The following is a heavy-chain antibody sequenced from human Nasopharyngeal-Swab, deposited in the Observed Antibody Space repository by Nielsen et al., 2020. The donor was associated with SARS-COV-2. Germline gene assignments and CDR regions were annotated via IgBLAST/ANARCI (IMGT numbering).Heavy chain of an antibody. CDR3: AREDYYDSSGLSNYYYGMDV. J-gene: IGHJ6*02. V-gene: IGHV3-7*01. D-gene: IGHD3-22*01. Sequence: GESLKISCAASGFTFSSYWVSWVRQAPGKGLEWVANIKQDGSEKYYVDSVKGRFTISRDNAKNSLYLQMNSLRAEDTAVYYCAREDYYDSSGLSNYYYGMDVWGQGTTVTVSS. CDR1: GFTFSSYW. CDR2: IKQDGSEK.